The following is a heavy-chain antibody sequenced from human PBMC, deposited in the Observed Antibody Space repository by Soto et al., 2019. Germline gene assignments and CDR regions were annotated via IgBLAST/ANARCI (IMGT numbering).Heavy chain of an antibody. Sequence: EVQLVESGGGLVKPGGSLRLSCAASGFPFSNAWMSWVRQAPGEGLEWVARIKSETDGGTTDYAAPVEGRFTISRDDSNNTMDLQMNNLRTEDTAVYYCTTYDDIWCYYRSRWAYWGQGTVVTVGS. CDR2: IKSETDGGTT. V-gene: IGHV3-15*01. D-gene: IGHD3-16*02. CDR3: TTYDDIWCYYRSRWAY. J-gene: IGHJ4*02. CDR1: GFPFSNAW.